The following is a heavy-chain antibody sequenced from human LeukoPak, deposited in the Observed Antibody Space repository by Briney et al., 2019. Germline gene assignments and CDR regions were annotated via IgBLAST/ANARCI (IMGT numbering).Heavy chain of an antibody. V-gene: IGHV4-4*02. D-gene: IGHD1-26*01. J-gene: IGHJ4*02. Sequence: SETLSLTCAVSGGSISSSDWWSWVRQPPGKGLEWIGEIYHSGSTNFNPSLKSRVTISVDKSMNQFSLKLSSVTAADTAMYYCASTRAGATTRYFDYWGQGTLVTVSS. CDR3: ASTRAGATTRYFDY. CDR2: IYHSGST. CDR1: GGSISSSDW.